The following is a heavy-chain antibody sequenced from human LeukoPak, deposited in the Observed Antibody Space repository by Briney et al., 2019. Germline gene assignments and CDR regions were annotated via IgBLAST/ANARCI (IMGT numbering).Heavy chain of an antibody. CDR2: IYHRGST. D-gene: IGHD3-3*01. V-gene: IGHV4-38-2*02. CDR3: ARGAEYYAIWRGYAGYSDY. CDR1: GYSISNGYY. J-gene: IGHJ4*02. Sequence: SSETLSLTCTVSGYSISNGYYWGWIRQPPGKGPEWVGSIYHRGSTYYNPSLRSRVTISLDRSKKKFSLKLTSVTAADTAVYFCARGAEYYAIWRGYAGYSDYWGQGISVTVSS.